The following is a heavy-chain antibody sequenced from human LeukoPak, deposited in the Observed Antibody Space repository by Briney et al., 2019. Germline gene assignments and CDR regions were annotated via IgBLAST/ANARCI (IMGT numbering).Heavy chain of an antibody. CDR3: ARGYSLDY. CDR2: IYHSGST. CDR1: GGSISSGGYS. J-gene: IGHJ4*02. D-gene: IGHD5-18*01. V-gene: IGHV4-30-2*01. Sequence: SETLSLTCAVSGGSISSGGYSWSWIRQPPGKGLEWIGYIYHSGSTYYNPSLKSRVTISVDRSKNQISLNLSSVTAADTAVYYCARGYSLDYWGQGTLVTVSS.